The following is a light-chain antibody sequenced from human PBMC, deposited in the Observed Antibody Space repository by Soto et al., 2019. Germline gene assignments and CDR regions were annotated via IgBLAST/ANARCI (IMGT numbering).Light chain of an antibody. V-gene: IGKV2-40*01. CDR2: TLS. CDR3: MQRIEFPWT. CDR1: QRLVGN. Sequence: EIVMTQSPATLSVSPGERATLSCRASQRLVGNLDWFLQRPGQSPQLLIYTLSHRASGVPDRFSGSGSGTDFTLKISRVEAEDVGVYYCMQRIEFPWTFGPGTKVDIK. J-gene: IGKJ1*01.